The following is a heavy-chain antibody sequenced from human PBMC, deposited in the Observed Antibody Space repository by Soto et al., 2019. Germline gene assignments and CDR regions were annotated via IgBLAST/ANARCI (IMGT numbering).Heavy chain of an antibody. D-gene: IGHD2-8*01. CDR3: AKSGCFFRPSPAYFDY. J-gene: IGHJ4*02. CDR2: INPNSGGT. CDR1: GFTFTGHH. V-gene: IGHV1-2*02. Sequence: SVKVSCKASGFTFTGHHIPSVRLAPGQGLEWMGWINPNSGGTSYAQKFQGRVTMTRDTSITTAYMELSRLSSDDTALYYCAKSGCFFRPSPAYFDYWGQGTLITVSS.